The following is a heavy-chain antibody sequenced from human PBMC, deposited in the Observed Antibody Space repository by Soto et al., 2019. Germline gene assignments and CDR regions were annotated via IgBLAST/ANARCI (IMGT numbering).Heavy chain of an antibody. Sequence: SETLSLTCNVSGGSISAYYWSWILQPPGKGLEWIGNIFHSGTTNYNPSLKSRVTISVDTAKNQFFLRLNSVTAADTAVYYCARVRHYYYDSSGYHASPPDYWGQGTLVTVSS. J-gene: IGHJ4*02. CDR3: ARVRHYYYDSSGYHASPPDY. CDR1: GGSISAYY. V-gene: IGHV4-59*12. D-gene: IGHD3-22*01. CDR2: IFHSGTT.